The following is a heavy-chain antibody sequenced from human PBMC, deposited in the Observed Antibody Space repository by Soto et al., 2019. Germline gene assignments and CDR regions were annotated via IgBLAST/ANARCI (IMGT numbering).Heavy chain of an antibody. J-gene: IGHJ3*02. CDR3: AGIGADGAFDI. D-gene: IGHD4-17*01. CDR1: GDTFSSYT. CDR2: IIPILGIA. V-gene: IGHV1-69*02. Sequence: GASVKVSCKASGDTFSSYTISWVRQAPGQGLEWMGRIIPILGIANYAQKFQGRVTITADKSTSTAYMELSSLRSEDTAVYYCAGIGADGAFDIWGQGTMVTVSS.